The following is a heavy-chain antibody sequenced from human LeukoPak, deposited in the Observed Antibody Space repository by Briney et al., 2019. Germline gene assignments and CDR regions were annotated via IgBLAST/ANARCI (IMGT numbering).Heavy chain of an antibody. CDR3: ARDLRVYYDGSGCF. D-gene: IGHD3-22*01. Sequence: GGSLRLSCVASGLTVSGNYMSWVRQAPGKGLEWVSGIYSGGSTKYTDSMKGRFTISRDISENTVYLQMNSLRSEDSAVYYCARDLRVYYDGSGCFWGQGTLVTVSS. V-gene: IGHV3-53*01. CDR1: GLTVSGNY. CDR2: IYSGGST. J-gene: IGHJ4*02.